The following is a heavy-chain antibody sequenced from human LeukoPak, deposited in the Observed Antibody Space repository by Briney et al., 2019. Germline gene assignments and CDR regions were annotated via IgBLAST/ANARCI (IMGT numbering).Heavy chain of an antibody. J-gene: IGHJ4*02. Sequence: SLRLSCAVSGFTFDDYAMHWVRQVPGKGLEWVSGINWNSDSIGYAVRGRFTISRDNAKNSLYLQMNSLRAEDTAVYYCARQRGDILTGYYMPRGFDYWGQGTLVTVSS. D-gene: IGHD3-9*01. CDR1: GFTFDDYA. CDR3: ARQRGDILTGYYMPRGFDY. V-gene: IGHV3-9*01. CDR2: INWNSDSI.